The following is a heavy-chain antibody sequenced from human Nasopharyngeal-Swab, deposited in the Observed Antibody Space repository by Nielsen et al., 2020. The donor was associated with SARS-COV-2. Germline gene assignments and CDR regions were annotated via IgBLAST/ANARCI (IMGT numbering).Heavy chain of an antibody. Sequence: WIRQPPGKGLEWIGYIYHSGSTYYNPCLKSRVTISVDRSKNQFSLKLSSVTAADTAVYYCASVLDLGILDYWGQGTLVTVSS. V-gene: IGHV4-30-2*01. J-gene: IGHJ4*02. CDR3: ASVLDLGILDY. CDR2: IYHSGST. D-gene: IGHD3/OR15-3a*01.